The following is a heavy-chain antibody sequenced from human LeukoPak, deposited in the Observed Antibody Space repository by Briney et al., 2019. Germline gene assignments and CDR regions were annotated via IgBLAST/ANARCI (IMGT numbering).Heavy chain of an antibody. CDR2: ISHDGMNA. CDR3: AKDGAQYSSGPECDP. Sequence: GGSLRLSCAASGLRFSGTAMSWVRQAPGKGLEWVSAISHDGMNAYYADSVKGRFTISRDNSKKTASLEMSSLTAADTGVYYCAKDGAQYSSGPECDPRGQGALVTVSP. V-gene: IGHV3-23*01. J-gene: IGHJ5*02. CDR1: GLRFSGTA. D-gene: IGHD6-19*01.